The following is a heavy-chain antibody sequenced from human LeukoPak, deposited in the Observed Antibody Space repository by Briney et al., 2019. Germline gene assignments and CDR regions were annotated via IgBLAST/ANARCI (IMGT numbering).Heavy chain of an antibody. J-gene: IGHJ4*02. CDR3: ARVSGSTRHFDY. CDR2: ISGSGSST. V-gene: IGHV3-23*01. CDR1: GFTFSSSA. D-gene: IGHD1-26*01. Sequence: GGSLRLSCAASGFTFSSSAMSWVRQAPGKGPEWVSSISGSGSSTSYADSVKGRFTIARDNSKNTLYLQMNSLRAEDTAVYYCARVSGSTRHFDYWGQGTLVTVSS.